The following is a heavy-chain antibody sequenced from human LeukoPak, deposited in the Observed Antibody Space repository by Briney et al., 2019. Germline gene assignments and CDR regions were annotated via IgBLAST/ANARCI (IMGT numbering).Heavy chain of an antibody. D-gene: IGHD5-18*01. Sequence: PGGSLRLSCVASGLAFSSYSMHWVRQAPGKGLEWVGVISYDGSDEYYTDSVKGRFTISRDNSKNTVYLQMNSLRAEDTAVYYCARSYHYFDYWGQGTLVTVSS. CDR3: ARSYHYFDY. V-gene: IGHV3-30*04. CDR1: GLAFSSYS. CDR2: ISYDGSDE. J-gene: IGHJ4*02.